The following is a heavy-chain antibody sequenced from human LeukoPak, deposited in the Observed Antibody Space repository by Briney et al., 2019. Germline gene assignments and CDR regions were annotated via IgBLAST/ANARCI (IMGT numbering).Heavy chain of an antibody. Sequence: SETLSLTCTVSGGSISSYYWSWIRQPPGKGLEWIGYIYYSGSTNYNPSLKSRVTISVDTSKNQFSLKLSSVTAADTAVYYCARVPYSGSRVDYWGQGTLVTVSS. CDR1: GGSISSYY. CDR3: ARVPYSGSRVDY. CDR2: IYYSGST. V-gene: IGHV4-59*12. D-gene: IGHD1-26*01. J-gene: IGHJ4*02.